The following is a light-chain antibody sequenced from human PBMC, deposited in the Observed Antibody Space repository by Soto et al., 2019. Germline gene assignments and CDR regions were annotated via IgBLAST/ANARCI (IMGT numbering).Light chain of an antibody. J-gene: IGKJ1*01. Sequence: EIVMTQSPVTLSVSPGERATLSCRASQNISRSLAWYQQKPGQGPSLLIYGTSTGAGGVPARFSGGGSGTDFTLTISRLEPEDFAVYYCQQYGSSGTFGQGTKVDIK. V-gene: IGKV3-20*01. CDR1: QNISRS. CDR3: QQYGSSGT. CDR2: GTS.